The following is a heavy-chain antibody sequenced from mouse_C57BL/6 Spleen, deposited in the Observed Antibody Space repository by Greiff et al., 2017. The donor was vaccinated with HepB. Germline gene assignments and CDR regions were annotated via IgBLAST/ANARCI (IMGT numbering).Heavy chain of an antibody. Sequence: VQLQQSGAELVRPGASVKLSCTASGFNIKDYYMHWVKQRPEQGLEWIGRIDPEDGDTEYAPKFQGKATMTADTSSNTAYLQLSSLTSEDTAVYYCTLYYYGSTFDYWGQGTTLTVSS. CDR2: IDPEDGDT. D-gene: IGHD1-1*01. V-gene: IGHV14-1*01. CDR1: GFNIKDYY. J-gene: IGHJ2*01. CDR3: TLYYYGSTFDY.